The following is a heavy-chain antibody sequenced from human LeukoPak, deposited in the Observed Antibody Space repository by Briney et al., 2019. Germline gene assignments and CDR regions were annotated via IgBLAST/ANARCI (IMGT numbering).Heavy chain of an antibody. J-gene: IGHJ6*03. CDR2: IYHSGST. CDR1: GGSISSYY. CDR3: ARANAYSSSWYYYYYYMDV. Sequence: SETLSLTCTVSGGSISSYYWSWIRQPPGKGLEWIGYIYHSGSTYYNPSLKSRVTISVDTSKNQFSLKLSSVTAADTAVYYCARANAYSSSWYYYYYYMDVWGKGTTVTVSS. D-gene: IGHD6-13*01. V-gene: IGHV4-59*08.